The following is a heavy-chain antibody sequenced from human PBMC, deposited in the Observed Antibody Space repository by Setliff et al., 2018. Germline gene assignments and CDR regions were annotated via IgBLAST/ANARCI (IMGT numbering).Heavy chain of an antibody. CDR3: ARDLALEDEYYYDSTGYYPRGLGY. J-gene: IGHJ4*02. Sequence: ASVKVSCKASGYTFKTYGFTWVRQAPGQGLEWMGCMNPNGGSTGYAQKFQGRVTMTRNTSSSTACTELSRLRSDDTAVYYCARDLALEDEYYYDSTGYYPRGLGYWGQGTLVTVSS. V-gene: IGHV1-8*02. CDR1: GYTFKTYG. CDR2: MNPNGGST. D-gene: IGHD3-22*01.